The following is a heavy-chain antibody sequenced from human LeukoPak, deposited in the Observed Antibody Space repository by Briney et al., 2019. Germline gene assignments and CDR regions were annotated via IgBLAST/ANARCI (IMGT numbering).Heavy chain of an antibody. J-gene: IGHJ3*02. D-gene: IGHD2-15*01. V-gene: IGHV3-9*02. CDR2: ISWNSGSI. Sequence: PGGSLRLSCAASGFTSDDYAMHWVRQAPGKGLEWVSGISWNSGSIGYADSVKGRFTISRDNAKNSLYLQMNSLRAEDTALYYCAKDLEDRIDAFDIWGQGTMVTVSS. CDR3: AKDLEDRIDAFDI. CDR1: GFTSDDYA.